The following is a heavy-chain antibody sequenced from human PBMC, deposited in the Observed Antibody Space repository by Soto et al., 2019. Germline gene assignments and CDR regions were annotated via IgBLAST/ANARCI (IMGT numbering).Heavy chain of an antibody. J-gene: IGHJ6*03. CDR1: GYTLTELS. CDR3: ATGVYDFWSGYYKYYYYYMDV. Sequence: ASVKVSCKVSGYTLTELSMHWVRQAPGKGLEKMGGFDPEDGETIYAQKYQGRVTMTEDTSTDTAYMELSSLRSEDTAVYYCATGVYDFWSGYYKYYYYYMDVWGKGTTVTVSS. V-gene: IGHV1-24*01. D-gene: IGHD3-3*01. CDR2: FDPEDGET.